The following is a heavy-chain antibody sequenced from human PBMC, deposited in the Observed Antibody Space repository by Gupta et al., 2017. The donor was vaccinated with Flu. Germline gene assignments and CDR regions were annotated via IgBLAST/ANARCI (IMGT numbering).Heavy chain of an antibody. J-gene: IGHJ6*02. CDR3: ARDLHPTTWTDRIYDYYSMDV. V-gene: IGHV3-33*01. D-gene: IGHD3/OR15-3a*01. CDR1: GFNFNTYG. Sequence: QVQLVESGGGVVQPGRSLRLSCEASGFNFNTYGMHWVRQTPGKGLEWVAHIWFDGSNKFYADSVKGRVTISRDNSKNTLYLQMNSRRAEDTAVYYCARDLHPTTWTDRIYDYYSMDVWGQGTTVTVSS. CDR2: IWFDGSNK.